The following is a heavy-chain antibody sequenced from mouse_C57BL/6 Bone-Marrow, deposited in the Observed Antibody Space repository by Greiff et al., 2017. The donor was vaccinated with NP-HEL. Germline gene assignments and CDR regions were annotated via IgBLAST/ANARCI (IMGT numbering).Heavy chain of an antibody. Sequence: QVQLKESGAELVKPGASVKLSCKASGYTFTSYWMHWVKQRPGQGLEWIGMIHPNSGSTNYNEKFKSKATLTVDKSSSTAYRQLSSLTSEDSAVYYCARRGYYYGSSPWFAYWGQGTLVTVSA. D-gene: IGHD1-1*01. V-gene: IGHV1-64*01. J-gene: IGHJ3*01. CDR2: IHPNSGST. CDR1: GYTFTSYW. CDR3: ARRGYYYGSSPWFAY.